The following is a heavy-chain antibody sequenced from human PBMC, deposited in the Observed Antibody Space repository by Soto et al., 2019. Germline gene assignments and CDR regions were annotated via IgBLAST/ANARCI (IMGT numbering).Heavy chain of an antibody. CDR1: GFTFSDFY. D-gene: IGHD5-18*01. Sequence: SLRLSCAASGFTFSDFYMSWVRLAPGKGLEWVSYISTGSSTIYYADSVKGRLTISRDNAKNPLYLQMNSLRVEDTAVYYCVRHGAVDTTNWFDPWGQGTLVTVSS. CDR3: VRHGAVDTTNWFDP. J-gene: IGHJ5*02. V-gene: IGHV3-11*01. CDR2: ISTGSSTI.